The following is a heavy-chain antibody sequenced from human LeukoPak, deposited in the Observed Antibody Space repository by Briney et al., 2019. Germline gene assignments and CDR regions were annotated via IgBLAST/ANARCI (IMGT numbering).Heavy chain of an antibody. Sequence: ASVKVSCKASGYTFADYYIHWVRQAPGQGLEWMGWINPNSGGTNYAQKFQGRVTMTRDTSISTAYMELSRLRSDDTAVYYCARDRTYYDSSGYLGYWGQGTLVTVSS. CDR2: INPNSGGT. CDR3: ARDRTYYDSSGYLGY. J-gene: IGHJ4*02. CDR1: GYTFADYY. V-gene: IGHV1-2*02. D-gene: IGHD3-22*01.